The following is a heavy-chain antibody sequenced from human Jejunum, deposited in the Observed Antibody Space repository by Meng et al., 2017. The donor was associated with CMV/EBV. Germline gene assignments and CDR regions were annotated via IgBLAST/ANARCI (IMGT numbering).Heavy chain of an antibody. V-gene: IGHV4-39*01. D-gene: IGHD6-6*01. CDR3: VRHGSSSSSLVWSYYFDY. CDR2: VYYSGTT. J-gene: IGHJ4*02. CDR1: SCSFS. Sequence: SCSFSWGWLRPRPGQGLEWIVSVYYSGTTYSNPSLKSRVTISIDTSKNQFSLKRNSVTAADTAVYYCVRHGSSSSSLVWSYYFDYWGQGTLVTVSS.